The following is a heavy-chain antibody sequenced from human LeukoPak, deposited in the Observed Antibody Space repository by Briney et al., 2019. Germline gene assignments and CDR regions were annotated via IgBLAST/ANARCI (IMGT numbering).Heavy chain of an antibody. D-gene: IGHD6-13*01. CDR1: GGSVSSGSYY. V-gene: IGHV4-61*01. Sequence: PSETLSLTCTVSGGSVSSGSYYWRWIRQPPGKGLEWIGYIYYSGSTNYNPSLKSRVTISVDTSKNQFSLKLSSVTAADTAVYYCARDNGRSFLYGSSWYGWFDPWGQGTLVTVSS. CDR3: ARDNGRSFLYGSSWYGWFDP. CDR2: IYYSGST. J-gene: IGHJ5*02.